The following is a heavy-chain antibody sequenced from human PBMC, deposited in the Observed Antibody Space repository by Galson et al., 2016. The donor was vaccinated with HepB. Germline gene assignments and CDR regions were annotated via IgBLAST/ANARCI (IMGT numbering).Heavy chain of an antibody. CDR3: ARHRYYYDSSGYYYALGY. Sequence: SGAEVKKPGESLRISCKGSGYSFTSYWISWVRQMPGKGLEWMGRIDPSDSYTNYSPSFQGHVTISADKSMSTAYLQWSSLKASDTAMYYCARHRYYYDSSGYYYALGYWGQGTLVTVSS. J-gene: IGHJ4*02. CDR1: GYSFTSYW. V-gene: IGHV5-10-1*01. CDR2: IDPSDSYT. D-gene: IGHD3-22*01.